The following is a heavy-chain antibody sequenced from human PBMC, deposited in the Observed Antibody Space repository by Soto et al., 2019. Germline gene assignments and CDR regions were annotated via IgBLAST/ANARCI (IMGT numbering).Heavy chain of an antibody. CDR3: ARDRVIRYTGYELDL. V-gene: IGHV3-30-3*01. D-gene: IGHD3-9*01. Sequence: QMQLLESGGGVVQPGKALRLSCAASGFAFNSHSMHWVRQAPGKGLEWLALMTSDGSSKFYADSVKGRCTISRDNSKNPLYLEMNRLRSEDTAVYYCARDRVIRYTGYELDLWGQGTLVTVSS. CDR1: GFAFNSHS. CDR2: MTSDGSSK. J-gene: IGHJ5*02.